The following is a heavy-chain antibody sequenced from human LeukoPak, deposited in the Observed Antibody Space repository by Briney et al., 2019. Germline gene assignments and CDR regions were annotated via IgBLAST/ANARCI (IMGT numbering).Heavy chain of an antibody. CDR1: GFTFSSYA. D-gene: IGHD4-17*01. Sequence: GGSLRLSCAASGFTFSSYAMHWVRQAPGKGLEWVAVISYGGSNKYYADSVKGRFTISRDNSKNTLYLQMNSLRAEDTAVYYCARVDYGDYLTVDYWGQGTLVTVSS. CDR3: ARVDYGDYLTVDY. J-gene: IGHJ4*02. V-gene: IGHV3-30-3*01. CDR2: ISYGGSNK.